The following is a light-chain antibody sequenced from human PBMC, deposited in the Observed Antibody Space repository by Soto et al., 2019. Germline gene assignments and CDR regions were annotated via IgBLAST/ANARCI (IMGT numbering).Light chain of an antibody. Sequence: EIVLTQSPATLSLSPGERATLSCRASQSVSSYLAWYQQKPGQAPRLLIYDASNRATGIPARFSGSGSGTDFTLTISSLEPEDFAVYYCQQRSNWPPYTFGQETMLEIK. CDR3: QQRSNWPPYT. CDR2: DAS. CDR1: QSVSSY. J-gene: IGKJ2*01. V-gene: IGKV3-11*01.